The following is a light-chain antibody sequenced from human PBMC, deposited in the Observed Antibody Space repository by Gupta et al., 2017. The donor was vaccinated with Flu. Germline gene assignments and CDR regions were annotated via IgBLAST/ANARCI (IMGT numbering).Light chain of an antibody. CDR1: QSVSTN. J-gene: IGKJ1*01. CDR3: LQYHSWPPWAPWT. V-gene: IGKV3D-15*01. CDR2: GAS. Sequence: TLSCRASQSVSTNLAWYQQKPGQAPRLLIYGASSRATGIPARFSGSGSGREFTLTISRLQSEDFAVYYCLQYHSWPPWAPWTFGQGTKVEIK.